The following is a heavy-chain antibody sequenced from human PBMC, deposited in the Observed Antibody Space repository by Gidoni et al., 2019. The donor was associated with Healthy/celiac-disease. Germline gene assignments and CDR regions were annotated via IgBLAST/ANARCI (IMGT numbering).Heavy chain of an antibody. V-gene: IGHV4-61*02. J-gene: IGHJ3*02. CDR2: IYTRVST. Sequence: QVQLQESGPGLVKPSQTLSLPCTVSGDSISSGSYSWSWIRQPSGKGLEWIARIYTRVSTNYNPSLKSRVTISVDTSKHQFSLKLSSVTAADTAVYYCARAGYSWDDDAFDIWGQGTMVTVSS. CDR3: ARAGYSWDDDAFDI. D-gene: IGHD1-1*01. CDR1: GDSISSGSYS.